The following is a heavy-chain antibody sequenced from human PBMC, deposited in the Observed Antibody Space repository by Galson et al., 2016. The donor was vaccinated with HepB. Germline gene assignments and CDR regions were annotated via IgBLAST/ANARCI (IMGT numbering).Heavy chain of an antibody. CDR1: GFTFRSYS. CDR2: ISSSSSYR. CDR3: SRVYGYDFWHFDY. J-gene: IGHJ4*02. D-gene: IGHD3-3*01. V-gene: IGHV3-21*01. Sequence: LRLSCAASGFTFRSYSMNWVRQAPGKGLEWVSSISSSSSYRYYADSVTGRFTISRDNDKNSLYLQMNSLRVEDTAVYYCSRVYGYDFWHFDYWGQGTLVTVSS.